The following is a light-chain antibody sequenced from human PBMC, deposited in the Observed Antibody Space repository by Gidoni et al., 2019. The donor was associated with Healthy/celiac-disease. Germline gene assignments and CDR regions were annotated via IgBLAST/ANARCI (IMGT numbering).Light chain of an antibody. Sequence: SYELTQPPSVSVSPGQTARITCSGDALPNQYAYWYQQKPGQAPVLGIYKDTARPSGIPERFSGSSSGTTVTLTISGVQAEDEADYYCQSADSSGTYVFGTGTKVTVL. V-gene: IGLV3-25*03. J-gene: IGLJ1*01. CDR1: ALPNQY. CDR2: KDT. CDR3: QSADSSGTYV.